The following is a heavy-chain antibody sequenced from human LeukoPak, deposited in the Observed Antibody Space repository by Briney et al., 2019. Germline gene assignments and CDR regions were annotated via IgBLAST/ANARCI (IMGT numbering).Heavy chain of an antibody. CDR3: ARDHGYYGSSGYSPFDY. J-gene: IGHJ4*02. V-gene: IGHV4-61*01. Sequence: SETLSLTCTVSGGSVSSGSYYWSWIRQPPGKGLEWIGYIYYSGSTNYNPSLKSRVTISVDTSKNQFSLKLSSVTAADTAVYYCARDHGYYGSSGYSPFDYWGQGTLVTVSS. CDR1: GGSVSSGSYY. D-gene: IGHD3-22*01. CDR2: IYYSGST.